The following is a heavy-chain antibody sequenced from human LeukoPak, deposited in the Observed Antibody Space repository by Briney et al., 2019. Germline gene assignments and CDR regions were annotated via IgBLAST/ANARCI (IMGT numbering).Heavy chain of an antibody. CDR2: IRYDGSNK. V-gene: IGHV3-30*02. J-gene: IGHJ6*03. CDR1: GFTFSSYG. D-gene: IGHD6-13*01. CDR3: AKGGYSSSWSPRGYYMDV. Sequence: GGSLRLSCAASGFTFSSYGMHWVRQAPGKGLEWVAFIRYDGSNKYYADSVKGRFTISRDNSKNTLYLQMNSLRAEDTAVYYCAKGGYSSSWSPRGYYMDVWGKGTTVTVSS.